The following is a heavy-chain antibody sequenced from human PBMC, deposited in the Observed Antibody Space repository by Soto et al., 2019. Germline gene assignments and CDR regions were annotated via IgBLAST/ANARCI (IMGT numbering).Heavy chain of an antibody. Sequence: QVQLVQSGAEVKKPGASVKVSLIASGYTFTGDNMHWVRQAPGQGLEWMGWINPNSGGTNYAQKFQGWVTMTRDTSISTAYMELSRLTSDDTAVYYCARGWLRLIDYWGQGTLVTVSS. CDR3: ARGWLRLIDY. CDR1: GYTFTGDN. D-gene: IGHD5-12*01. V-gene: IGHV1-2*04. CDR2: INPNSGGT. J-gene: IGHJ4*02.